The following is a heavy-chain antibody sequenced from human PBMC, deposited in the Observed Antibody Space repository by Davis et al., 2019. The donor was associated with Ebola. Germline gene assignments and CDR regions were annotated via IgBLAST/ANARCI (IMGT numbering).Heavy chain of an antibody. D-gene: IGHD3-10*01. Sequence: ASVKVSCKASGYTFTGYYMHWVRQAPGQGLEWMGMINPNDGRTIYAQKFQGRVTITADESTSTAYMELSSLRSEDTAVYYCARGALLWFGESRTEYYYYYGMDVWGKGTTVTVSS. V-gene: IGHV1-46*01. CDR2: INPNDGRT. CDR3: ARGALLWFGESRTEYYYYYGMDV. CDR1: GYTFTGYY. J-gene: IGHJ6*04.